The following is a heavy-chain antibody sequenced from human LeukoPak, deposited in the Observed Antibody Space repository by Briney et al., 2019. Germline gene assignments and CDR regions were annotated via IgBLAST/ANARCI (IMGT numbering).Heavy chain of an antibody. CDR3: ARQGQLERAYYFDY. CDR1: GYTFTNYG. Sequence: VASVRVSCKASGYTFTNYGISWVRQAPGQGLEWMGWMNPNSGNTGYAQKFQGRVTITRNTSTGTAYMELSSLRSEDTAVYYCARQGQLERAYYFDYWGQGTLVTVSS. CDR2: MNPNSGNT. D-gene: IGHD1-1*01. V-gene: IGHV1-8*03. J-gene: IGHJ4*02.